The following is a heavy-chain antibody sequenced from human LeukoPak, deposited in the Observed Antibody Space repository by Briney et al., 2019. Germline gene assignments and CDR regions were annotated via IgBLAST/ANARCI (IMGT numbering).Heavy chain of an antibody. V-gene: IGHV1-69*13. CDR3: ARSIAAAGIGY. Sequence: ASVKVSCKASGGTFSSYAISWVRQAPGQGLEWMGGIIPIFGTANYAQKFQGRVTITPDESTSTAYMALSSLRSEDTAVYYCARSIAAAGIGYWGQGTLVTVSS. D-gene: IGHD6-13*01. CDR2: IIPIFGTA. J-gene: IGHJ4*02. CDR1: GGTFSSYA.